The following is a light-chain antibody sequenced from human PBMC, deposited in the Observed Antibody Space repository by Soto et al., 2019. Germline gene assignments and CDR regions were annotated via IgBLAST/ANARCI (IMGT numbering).Light chain of an antibody. V-gene: IGKV1-5*01. CDR3: KQYHSDHPWP. CDR1: QSISSW. J-gene: IGKJ1*01. Sequence: DIQMTQSPSTLSASVGDRVTITCRASQSISSWVAWYQQKPGKAPKLLIYDASSLESGVPSRFSGSGSGTNFSLTINSPQHYDSANYDCKQYHSDHPWPVGQVT. CDR2: DAS.